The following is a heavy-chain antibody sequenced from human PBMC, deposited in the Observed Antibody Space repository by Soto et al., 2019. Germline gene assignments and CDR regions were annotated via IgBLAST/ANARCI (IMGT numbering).Heavy chain of an antibody. V-gene: IGHV1-18*01. CDR1: GYTFTSYG. CDR3: ARTGDYYGSGSYLDYYYCGMDV. CDR2: ISAYNGNT. D-gene: IGHD3-10*01. Sequence: QVQLVQSGAEVKKPGASVKVSCKASGYTFTSYGISWVRQAPGQGLESMGWISAYNGNTNYAQKLQGRVTMTTDTSTGTAYMEMRSLRSDDTAVYYCARTGDYYGSGSYLDYYYCGMDVWGQGTTVTVSS. J-gene: IGHJ6*02.